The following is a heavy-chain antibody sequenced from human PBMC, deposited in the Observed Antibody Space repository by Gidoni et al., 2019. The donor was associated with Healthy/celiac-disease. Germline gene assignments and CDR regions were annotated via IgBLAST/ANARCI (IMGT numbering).Heavy chain of an antibody. D-gene: IGHD6-13*01. J-gene: IGHJ4*02. CDR2: IGYDGSNK. CDR1: GFTFSSYG. V-gene: IGHV3-33*01. Sequence: QVQLVESGGGVVQPGRSLRLSCAASGFTFSSYGMHWVRQAPGKGLEWVAVIGYDGSNKYYADSVKGRFTISRDNSKNTLYLQMNSLRAEDTAVYYCARETAAAGTVDYWGQGTLVTVSS. CDR3: ARETAAAGTVDY.